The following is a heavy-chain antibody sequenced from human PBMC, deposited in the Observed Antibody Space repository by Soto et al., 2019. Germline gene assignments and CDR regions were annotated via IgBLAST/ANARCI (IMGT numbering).Heavy chain of an antibody. CDR1: GGSFSGYY. CDR3: ARRIAAVQFDY. Sequence: ETLSLTCAVYGGSFSGYYWSWIRQPPGKGLEWIGEINHSGSTNYNPSLKSRVTISVDTSKNQFSLKLSSVTAADTAVYYCARRIAAVQFDYWGQGTLVTVSS. V-gene: IGHV4-34*01. D-gene: IGHD6-13*01. CDR2: INHSGST. J-gene: IGHJ4*02.